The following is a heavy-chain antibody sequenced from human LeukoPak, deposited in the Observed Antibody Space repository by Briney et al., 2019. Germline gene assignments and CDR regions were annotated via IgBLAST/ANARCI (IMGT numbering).Heavy chain of an antibody. CDR2: IIPVLAST. CDR3: ARGDDVSGWVY. D-gene: IGHD6-19*01. V-gene: IGHV1-69*04. J-gene: IGHJ4*02. Sequence: SVKVSRKASGGSFSNYAISWVRQAPGHGLEWMGRIIPVLASTNNAQKFQGRITITADKPTSTVYMDLSSLRSDDTAVYYCARGDDVSGWVYWGEGTLVTVSS. CDR1: GGSFSNYA.